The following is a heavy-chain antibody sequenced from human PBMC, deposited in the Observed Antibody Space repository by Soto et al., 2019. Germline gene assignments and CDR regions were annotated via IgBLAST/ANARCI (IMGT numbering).Heavy chain of an antibody. CDR1: GDSMSNTNW. Sequence: SETLSLTCTVSGDSMSNTNWWSWVRQPPGKGLEWIGEIYHSGSTNYNPAFKSRVTISVEKSKNQFCLNLTSVTAADTAVYYCARRTLRRLRFVETHWGQRTLVTVSS. CDR3: ARRTLRRLRFVETH. V-gene: IGHV4-4*02. CDR2: IYHSGST. J-gene: IGHJ1*01. D-gene: IGHD3-3*01.